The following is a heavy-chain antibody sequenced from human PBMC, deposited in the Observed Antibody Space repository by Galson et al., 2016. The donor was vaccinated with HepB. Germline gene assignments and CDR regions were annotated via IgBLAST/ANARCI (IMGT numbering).Heavy chain of an antibody. CDR2: IKPYGGKT. Sequence: SVKVSCKASGYSFSNYGISWVRQAPGIGLEWMGRIKPYGGKTNYAQRFAGRVTMTIDTSTTTAYMDLRSLTSDDTAVYYCSRTGGGYCDGERCYNWSDPWGQGTLVSVSS. CDR1: GYSFSNYG. CDR3: SRTGGGYCDGERCYNWSDP. J-gene: IGHJ5*02. D-gene: IGHD2-21*01. V-gene: IGHV1-18*01.